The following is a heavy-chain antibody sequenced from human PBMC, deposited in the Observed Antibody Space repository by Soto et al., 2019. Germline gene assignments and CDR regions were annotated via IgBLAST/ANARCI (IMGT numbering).Heavy chain of an antibody. J-gene: IGHJ4*02. CDR3: AKDRIRGTSYIDY. D-gene: IGHD6-6*01. CDR1: GFSFNTYG. V-gene: IGHV3-30*18. Sequence: QVQLLESGGGVVQPGRSLRLSCAASGFSFNTYGMHWVRQAPGKGLEWVAVISYNGDKTFYADSVKGRFTISRDNSQSTLYLQMNSLRPEDTAVYYCAKDRIRGTSYIDYWGQGTLVTVSS. CDR2: ISYNGDKT.